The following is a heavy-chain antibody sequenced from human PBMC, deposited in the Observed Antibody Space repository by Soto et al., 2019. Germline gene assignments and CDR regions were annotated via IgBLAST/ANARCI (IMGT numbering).Heavy chain of an antibody. CDR3: ARELGYYYDSSGFQVFDY. Sequence: QVQLQESGPGLVKPSGTLSLTCAVSGGSISSSNWWSWVRQPPGKGLEWIGEIYHSGSTNYNPSLKSRVTISVDKSKNQFSLKLSSVTAADTAVYYCARELGYYYDSSGFQVFDYWGQGTLVTVSS. CDR1: GGSISSSNW. V-gene: IGHV4-4*02. D-gene: IGHD3-22*01. CDR2: IYHSGST. J-gene: IGHJ4*02.